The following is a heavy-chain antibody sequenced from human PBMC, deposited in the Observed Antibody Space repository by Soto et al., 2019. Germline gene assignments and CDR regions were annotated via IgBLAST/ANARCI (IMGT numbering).Heavy chain of an antibody. Sequence: ASVKVSCKASGYTFSSYGVSWVRQAPGQGLEWMGWISDYNGNTNYAQKLQGRVTITTDRSTSTAYMELRSLRSDDTAVYYCAGVGAAINYFDYWGQGTQVTVSS. J-gene: IGHJ4*02. CDR2: ISDYNGNT. D-gene: IGHD2-2*02. CDR3: AGVGAAINYFDY. CDR1: GYTFSSYG. V-gene: IGHV1-18*01.